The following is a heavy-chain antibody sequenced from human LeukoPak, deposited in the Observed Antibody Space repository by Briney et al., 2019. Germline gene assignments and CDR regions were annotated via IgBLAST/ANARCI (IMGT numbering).Heavy chain of an antibody. Sequence: PSETLSLTCTVSGGSISSYYWSWIRQPPGKGLEWIGYIYYSGSTNYNPSLKSRVTISIDTSKNQFSLKLTSVTAADTAVYYCAREVDFWSGYSDYWGRGTLVTVSS. J-gene: IGHJ4*02. D-gene: IGHD3-3*01. CDR2: IYYSGST. CDR1: GGSISSYY. CDR3: AREVDFWSGYSDY. V-gene: IGHV4-59*12.